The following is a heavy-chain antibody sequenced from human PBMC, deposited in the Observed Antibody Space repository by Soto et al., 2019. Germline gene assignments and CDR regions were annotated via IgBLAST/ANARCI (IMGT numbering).Heavy chain of an antibody. CDR1: GYTFTGYN. J-gene: IGHJ4*02. D-gene: IGHD3-22*01. CDR3: ARVWYDSRGYYPDY. Sequence: VKVSCKASGYTFTGYNMGWVRQAPGQGLEWMGWISAYSGNTNYAQKFQDRVTMTRDTSTSTTYMEVKSLRSDDTAVYYCARVWYDSRGYYPDYWGQGTLVTVSS. CDR2: ISAYSGNT. V-gene: IGHV1-18*04.